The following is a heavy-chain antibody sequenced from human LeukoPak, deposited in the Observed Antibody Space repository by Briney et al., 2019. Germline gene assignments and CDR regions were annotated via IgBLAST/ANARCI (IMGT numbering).Heavy chain of an antibody. V-gene: IGHV1-18*01. CDR3: ARGGNSGWRTPNDDY. J-gene: IGHJ4*02. Sequence: GASVKVSCKASGYTFTSYGISWVRQAPGQGLEWVGWSSAYNGNTNYAQKLQGRVTMTTDTSTSTAYMELRSLRSDDTAVYYCARGGNSGWRTPNDDYWGQGTLVTVSS. CDR1: GYTFTSYG. CDR2: SSAYNGNT. D-gene: IGHD6-19*01.